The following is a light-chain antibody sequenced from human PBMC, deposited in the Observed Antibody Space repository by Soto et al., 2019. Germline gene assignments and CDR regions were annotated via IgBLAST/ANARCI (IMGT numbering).Light chain of an antibody. Sequence: DIQMTQSPSSLSASVGDRVTITCRASQGIINYLAWYQQKPGKVPKLLICAASTFQSGVPSRFSGSGSGTDFTLTISSLQPEDVATYYCQKYNSAPLTFGGGTKVEIK. J-gene: IGKJ4*01. CDR2: AAS. CDR3: QKYNSAPLT. V-gene: IGKV1-27*01. CDR1: QGIINY.